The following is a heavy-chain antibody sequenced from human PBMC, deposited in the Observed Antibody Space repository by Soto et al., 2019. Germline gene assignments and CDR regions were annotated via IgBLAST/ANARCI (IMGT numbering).Heavy chain of an antibody. J-gene: IGHJ6*02. V-gene: IGHV3-33*01. CDR3: ARSGGFSYQYGLDV. CDR1: GFTFRSYG. Sequence: QVQLVESGGGVVQPGRSLRLSCAASGFTFRSYGVDWVRQAPGKGLEWVALIWNDGRNKYYADSVKGRFTISRDNSKNTLYLQMDSLRAEDTAVYYCARSGGFSYQYGLDVWGQGTTITVSS. D-gene: IGHD2-2*01. CDR2: IWNDGRNK.